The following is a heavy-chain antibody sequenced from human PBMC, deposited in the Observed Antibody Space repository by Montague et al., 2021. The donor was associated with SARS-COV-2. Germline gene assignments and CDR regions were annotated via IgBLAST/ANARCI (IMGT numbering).Heavy chain of an antibody. D-gene: IGHD2-21*01. CDR2: IYNSGTT. CDR3: ARAYCGGDCNYLYIWFDS. J-gene: IGHJ5*01. V-gene: IGHV4-39*02. Sequence: SETLSLTCTVSGDSTSCPNCYWGWIRQAPGKGLDWIGTIYNSGTTYYNPSLKSRLTISIDTSKNQFSLKLTSVTAADTAIYYCARAYCGGDCNYLYIWFDSWGQGALVTVSS. CDR1: GDSTSCPNCY.